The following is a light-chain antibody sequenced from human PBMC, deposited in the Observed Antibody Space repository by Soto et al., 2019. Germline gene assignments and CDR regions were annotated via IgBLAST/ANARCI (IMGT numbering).Light chain of an antibody. V-gene: IGKV1-5*03. CDR3: QQSPGT. CDR2: KAS. Sequence: DIQLTQSPSTLSASVGDRVTITCRASQSINSWLAWYQQKPGKAPNLLIYKASSLKSGVPSRFSGSGAGTEFTLTISSLQPEDFATYYCQQSPGTFGQGTKVDI. J-gene: IGKJ1*01. CDR1: QSINSW.